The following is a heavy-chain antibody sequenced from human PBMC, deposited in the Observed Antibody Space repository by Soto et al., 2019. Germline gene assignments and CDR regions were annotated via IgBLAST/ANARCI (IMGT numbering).Heavy chain of an antibody. CDR3: AKDGTYGIAVADAFDI. CDR2: ISWNSGSI. D-gene: IGHD6-19*01. CDR1: GFTFDDYA. J-gene: IGHJ3*02. Sequence: PGGSLRLSCAASGFTFDDYAMHWVRQAPGKGLEWVSGISWNSGSIGYADSVKGRFTIPRDNAKNSLYLQMNSLRAEDTALYYCAKDGTYGIAVADAFDIWGQGTMVTVSS. V-gene: IGHV3-9*01.